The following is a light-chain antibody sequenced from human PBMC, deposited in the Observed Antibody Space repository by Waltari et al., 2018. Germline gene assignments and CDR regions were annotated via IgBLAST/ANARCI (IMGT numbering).Light chain of an antibody. CDR1: QSVSSN. CDR2: GAS. CDR3: QQYNNWPRT. V-gene: IGKV3-15*01. Sequence: EIVMTQSPATLSVSPGERATPSCRARQSVSSNLAWYQQKPVQAPRLLIYGASTRATGIPARFSGSGSGTEFTLTISSMQSEDFAVYYCQQYNNWPRTFGQGTKVEIK. J-gene: IGKJ1*01.